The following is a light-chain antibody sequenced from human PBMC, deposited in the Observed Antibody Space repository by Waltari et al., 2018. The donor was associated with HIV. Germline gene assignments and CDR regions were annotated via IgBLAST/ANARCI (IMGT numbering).Light chain of an antibody. V-gene: IGKV3-15*01. CDR1: QSVSSN. CDR2: GAS. Sequence: EIVMTQSPATLSVSPGESATLSCRASQSVSSNLAWYQQKPGQAPRLLIYGASTRATGIPARFGGSGSGTEFNLTISSLQSEDFAVYYCQQFNNWPYTFGQGTKLEIK. CDR3: QQFNNWPYT. J-gene: IGKJ2*01.